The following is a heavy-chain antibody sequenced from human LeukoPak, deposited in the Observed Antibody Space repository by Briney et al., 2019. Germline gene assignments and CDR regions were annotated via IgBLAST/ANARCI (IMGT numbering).Heavy chain of an antibody. Sequence: PSQTLSLTCTVSGGSISSGGYYWSWIRQPPGKGLEWIGYIYHSGTTYYNPSLKGRVTISVDRSKNQFSLKLSSVTAADTAVYYCARWGKHNNSSYVFDYWGQGTLVTVSS. J-gene: IGHJ4*02. D-gene: IGHD1-1*01. V-gene: IGHV4-30-2*01. CDR3: ARWGKHNNSSYVFDY. CDR2: IYHSGTT. CDR1: GGSISSGGYY.